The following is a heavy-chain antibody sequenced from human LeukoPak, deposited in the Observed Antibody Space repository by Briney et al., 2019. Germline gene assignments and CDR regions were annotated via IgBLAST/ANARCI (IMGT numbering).Heavy chain of an antibody. V-gene: IGHV3-23*01. Sequence: GGSPRLSCAASGFTFRTYAMSWVRQAPGKGLEWVSGLTGSGASTYYTESVKGRFTISRDNSKNTLYLHMDSLRAEDTGVYYCAKGAKVGPTAMEFWGQGALVTVSS. CDR1: GFTFRTYA. J-gene: IGHJ4*02. CDR3: AKGAKVGPTAMEF. D-gene: IGHD2-2*01. CDR2: LTGSGAST.